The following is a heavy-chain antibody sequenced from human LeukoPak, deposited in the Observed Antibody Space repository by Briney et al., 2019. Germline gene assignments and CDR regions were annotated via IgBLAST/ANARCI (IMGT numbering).Heavy chain of an antibody. CDR3: ARYNYGGNSEGIDY. Sequence: PGGSLRLSCAASGFTFSSYSMNWVRQAPGKGLEWVSSISSSSSYIYYADSVKGRFTISRDNAKNSLYLQMNSLRAEDTAVYYCARYNYGGNSEGIDYWGQGTLVTVSS. CDR1: GFTFSSYS. V-gene: IGHV3-21*01. D-gene: IGHD4-23*01. J-gene: IGHJ4*02. CDR2: ISSSSSYI.